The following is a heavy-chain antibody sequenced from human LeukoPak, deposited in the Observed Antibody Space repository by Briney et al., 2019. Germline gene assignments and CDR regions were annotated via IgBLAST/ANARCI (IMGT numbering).Heavy chain of an antibody. CDR3: AKDPYYGSGSYFLDYYYGMDV. CDR1: GFTVSSNY. D-gene: IGHD3-10*01. V-gene: IGHV3-53*01. J-gene: IGHJ6*02. Sequence: GGSLRLSCAASGFTVSSNYMSWVRQAPGKGLEWVSVIYSGGSTYYADSVKGRFTISRHNSKNTLYLQMNSLRAEDTAVYYCAKDPYYGSGSYFLDYYYGMDVWGQGTTVTVSS. CDR2: IYSGGST.